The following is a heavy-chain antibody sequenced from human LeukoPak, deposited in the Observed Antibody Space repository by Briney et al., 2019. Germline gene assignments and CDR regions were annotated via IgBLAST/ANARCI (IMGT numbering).Heavy chain of an antibody. J-gene: IGHJ4*02. CDR1: GYSISSGYY. V-gene: IGHV4-38-2*02. D-gene: IGHD3-22*01. CDR3: ASDYDSSSPPDY. Sequence: PSETLSLTCTVSGYSISSGYYWGWIRQPPGKGLEWIGSIYHSGSTYYNPSLKSRVTISVDTSKNQFSLKLSSVTAADTAVYYCASDYDSSSPPDYWGQGTLVTVSS. CDR2: IYHSGST.